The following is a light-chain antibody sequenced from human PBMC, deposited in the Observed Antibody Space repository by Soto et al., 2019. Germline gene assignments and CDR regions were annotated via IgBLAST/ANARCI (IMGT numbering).Light chain of an antibody. J-gene: IGLJ2*01. Sequence: QSALTQPASVSGSPGQSITISCTGTSSDVGGYNYVSWHQHHPGKVPKLIIFEVRNRTSGVSNRFSGSKSGNTASLTISGLQSEDEADDYCSSYTSSSTVIFGGGTKLTVL. CDR2: EVR. CDR1: SSDVGGYNY. V-gene: IGLV2-14*01. CDR3: SSYTSSSTVI.